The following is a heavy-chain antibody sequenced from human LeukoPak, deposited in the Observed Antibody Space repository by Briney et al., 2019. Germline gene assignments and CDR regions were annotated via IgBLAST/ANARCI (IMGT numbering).Heavy chain of an antibody. V-gene: IGHV4-59*08. CDR2: IYSSGST. Sequence: SETLSLTCTVSGGSLSSYFGSWIRQPPGKGLEWIGYIYSSGSTKYNPSLKSRVTISLDTSRKQYSLKLTSVTAADTAVYYCARHTTSESYQSWFDPWGQGTLVTVSS. CDR3: ARHTTSESYQSWFDP. D-gene: IGHD3-10*01. CDR1: GGSLSSYF. J-gene: IGHJ5*02.